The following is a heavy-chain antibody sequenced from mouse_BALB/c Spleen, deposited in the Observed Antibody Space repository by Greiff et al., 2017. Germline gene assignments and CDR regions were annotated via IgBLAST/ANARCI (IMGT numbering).Heavy chain of an antibody. CDR3: ARLAGPYFDY. J-gene: IGHJ2*01. D-gene: IGHD3-3*01. CDR2: ISSGSSTI. CDR1: GFTFSSFG. Sequence: EVMLVESGGGLVQPGGSRKLSCAASGFTFSSFGMHWVRQAPEKGLEWVAYISSGSSTIYYADTVKGRFTISRDNPKNTLFLQMTSLRSEDTAMYYCARLAGPYFDYWGQGTTLTVSS. V-gene: IGHV5-17*02.